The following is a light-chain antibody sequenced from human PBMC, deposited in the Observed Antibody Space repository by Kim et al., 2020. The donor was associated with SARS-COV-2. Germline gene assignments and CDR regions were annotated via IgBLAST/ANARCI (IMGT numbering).Light chain of an antibody. CDR3: LQQDSCTFA. V-gene: IGKV1-17*03. CDR1: QGISNG. Sequence: DIQMTQSPSAMSASVEDRVTITCRASQGISNGLAWSQQKPGKVPKRVIYAASSLQSGVPSRFSGSGSGTEFTLTITSLQAEAFASYYCLQQDSCTFAFGQGTKLEI. CDR2: AAS. J-gene: IGKJ2*01.